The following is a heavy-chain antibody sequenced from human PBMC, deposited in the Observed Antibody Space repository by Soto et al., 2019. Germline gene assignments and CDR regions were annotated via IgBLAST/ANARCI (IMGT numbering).Heavy chain of an antibody. CDR2: INHSGST. Sequence: KGLEWIGEINHSGSTNYNPSLKSRVTISVDTSKNQFSLKLSSVTAADTAVYYCARTYYDFWSGYYMGAFDIWGQGTMVTVSS. CDR3: ARTYYDFWSGYYMGAFDI. D-gene: IGHD3-3*01. J-gene: IGHJ3*02. V-gene: IGHV4-34*01.